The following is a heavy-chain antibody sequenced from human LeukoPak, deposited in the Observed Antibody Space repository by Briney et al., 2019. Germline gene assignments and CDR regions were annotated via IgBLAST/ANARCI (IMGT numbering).Heavy chain of an antibody. CDR2: IRYDGSNK. D-gene: IGHD3-10*01. Sequence: GGSLRLSCAASGFTFSSYGMHRVRQAPGKGLEWVAFIRYDGSNKYYGDSVKGRFTISRDNSKNTLYLQMNSLRAEDTAVYYCAKDGVFIKGGSGSYFDYWGQGTLVTVSS. CDR1: GFTFSSYG. J-gene: IGHJ4*02. V-gene: IGHV3-30*02. CDR3: AKDGVFIKGGSGSYFDY.